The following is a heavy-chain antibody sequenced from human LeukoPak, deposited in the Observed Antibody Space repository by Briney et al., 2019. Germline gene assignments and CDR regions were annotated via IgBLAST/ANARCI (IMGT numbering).Heavy chain of an antibody. CDR2: MSYDGNK. CDR1: GFTFTSYG. D-gene: IGHD2-2*03. CDR3: ARDPLDISRWANAFDI. V-gene: IGHV3-30*03. Sequence: GGSLRLSCAASGFTFTSYGFHWVRQAPGKALEWVAFMSYDGNKKYGDSVKGRFTISRDNAKNTLHLQMNGLRPDDTAVYYCARDPLDISRWANAFDIWGQGTLVTVSS. J-gene: IGHJ3*02.